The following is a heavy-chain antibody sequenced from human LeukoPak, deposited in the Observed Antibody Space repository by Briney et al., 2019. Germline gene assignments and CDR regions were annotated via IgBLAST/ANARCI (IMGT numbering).Heavy chain of an antibody. Sequence: ASVKVSCKASGYTFTGYYMHWVRQAPGQGLEWMGWINPNSGGTNYAQKFQGRATMTRDTSISTAYMELSRLRSDDTAVYYCASALNYDFWSASWFDPWGQGTLVTVSS. V-gene: IGHV1-2*02. CDR2: INPNSGGT. CDR1: GYTFTGYY. D-gene: IGHD3-3*01. J-gene: IGHJ5*02. CDR3: ASALNYDFWSASWFDP.